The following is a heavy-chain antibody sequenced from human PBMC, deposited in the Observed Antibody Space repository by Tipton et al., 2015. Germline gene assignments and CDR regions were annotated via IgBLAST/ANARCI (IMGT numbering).Heavy chain of an antibody. CDR1: GYTFTSYY. V-gene: IGHV1-46*01. CDR3: ARDRDYGGNPDY. CDR2: INPLGGST. J-gene: IGHJ4*02. Sequence: QLVQSGAEVKKPGASVKVSCKASGYTFTSYYMHWVRQAPGQGLEWMGIINPLGGSTDYAQKFQGRVTMTRDTSTSTVYMELSSVRSADTAVYYCARDRDYGGNPDYWGQGTLVTVSS. D-gene: IGHD4-23*01.